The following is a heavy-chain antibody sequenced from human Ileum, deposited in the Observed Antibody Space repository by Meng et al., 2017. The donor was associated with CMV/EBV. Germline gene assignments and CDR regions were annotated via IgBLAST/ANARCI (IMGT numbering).Heavy chain of an antibody. CDR3: ANVDTAMAPFDY. V-gene: IGHV1-2*02. J-gene: IGHJ4*02. D-gene: IGHD5-18*01. Sequence: QVQLVQSGAEVKTPGAPWTASCKASGYTFTGYYSHWVRQAPGQGLEWMGWINPNSGGTNYAQKFQGRVTMTRDTSISTAYMELSSLRSEDTAVYYCANVDTAMAPFDYWGQGTLVTVSS. CDR2: INPNSGGT. CDR1: GYTFTGYY.